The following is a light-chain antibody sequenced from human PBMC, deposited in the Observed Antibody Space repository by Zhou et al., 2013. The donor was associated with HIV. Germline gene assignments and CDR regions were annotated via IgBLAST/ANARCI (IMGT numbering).Light chain of an antibody. CDR1: QSISSY. Sequence: DIQMTQSPSFLSASVGDRVTITCRASQSISSYLNWYQQKPGKAPKLLIYAASTLQSGVPSRFSGSGSGTDFTLTISCLQSEDFATYYCQQYYSYPWTFGQGPRW. V-gene: IGKV1-39*01. CDR2: AAS. CDR3: QQYYSYPWT. J-gene: IGKJ1*01.